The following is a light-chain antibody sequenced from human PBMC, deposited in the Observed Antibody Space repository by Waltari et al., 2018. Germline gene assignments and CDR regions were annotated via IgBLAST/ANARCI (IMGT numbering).Light chain of an antibody. CDR3: AAWDDTLSAVL. Sequence: QSVLTQPPSASGTPGQRVTIPCSGSRSNLGITYVYWYQHRPGTTPNLLIYRNNQRPPGVPDRFSGSKSGTSASLAISGLRSEDEADYYCAAWDDTLSAVLFGGGTNLTVL. CDR1: RSNLGITY. CDR2: RNN. V-gene: IGLV1-47*01. J-gene: IGLJ3*02.